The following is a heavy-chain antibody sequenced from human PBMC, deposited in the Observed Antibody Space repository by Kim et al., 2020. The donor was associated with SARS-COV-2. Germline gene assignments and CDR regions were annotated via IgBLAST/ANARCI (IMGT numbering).Heavy chain of an antibody. V-gene: IGHV3-33*01. Sequence: GGSLRLSCAASGFTFSSYGMHWVRQAPGKGLEWVAVIWYDGSNKYYADSVKGRFTISRDNSKNTLYLQMNSLRAEDTAVYYCAATPPDYYYDSSGYAWGQGTLFTVSS. D-gene: IGHD3-22*01. CDR2: IWYDGSNK. CDR1: GFTFSSYG. J-gene: IGHJ4*02. CDR3: AATPPDYYYDSSGYA.